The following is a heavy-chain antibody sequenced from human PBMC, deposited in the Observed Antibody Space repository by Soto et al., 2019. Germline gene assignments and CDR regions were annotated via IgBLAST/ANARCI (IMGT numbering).Heavy chain of an antibody. CDR3: SRVAATTRRSANEY. V-gene: IGHV1-18*01. D-gene: IGHD6-13*01. CDR1: GYTFTNYG. CDR2: ISAYNGNA. Sequence: QVQLVQSGAEVKKPGASVKVSCKPSGYTFTNYGLSWVRQAPGQGLEWMGWISAYNGNASYSQKLQGRVTMTTDPTTRTGYIEMRSLGSATAAIVYCSRVAATTRRSANEYWGQGTLVIVSS. J-gene: IGHJ4*02.